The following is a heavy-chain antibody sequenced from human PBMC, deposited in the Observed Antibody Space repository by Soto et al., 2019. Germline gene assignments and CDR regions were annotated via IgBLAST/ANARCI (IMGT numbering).Heavy chain of an antibody. CDR1: GGTFSSYA. D-gene: IGHD3-22*01. J-gene: IGHJ4*02. V-gene: IGHV1-69*01. CDR3: ARSNYYDSSGYSPPRDY. CDR2: IIPIFGTA. Sequence: QVQLVQSGAEVKKPGSSVKVSCKASGGTFSSYAISWVRQAPGQGLEWMGGIIPIFGTANYAQKFQGRVTITADESTRTAYIELSSLRSEDTAVYYCARSNYYDSSGYSPPRDYWGQGTLVTVAS.